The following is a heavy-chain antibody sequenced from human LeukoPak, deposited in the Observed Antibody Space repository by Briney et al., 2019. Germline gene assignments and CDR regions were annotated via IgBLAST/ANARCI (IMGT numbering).Heavy chain of an antibody. CDR2: IIPTFGTA. J-gene: IGHJ4*02. CDR1: GGTFSSYA. D-gene: IGHD1-26*01. V-gene: IGHV1-69*05. Sequence: ASVKVSCKASGGTFSSYAISWVRQAPGQGLEWMGGIIPTFGTANYAQKFQGRVTITTDESTSTAYMELSSLRSEDTAVYYCATTRGAESPPGYWGQGTLVTVSS. CDR3: ATTRGAESPPGY.